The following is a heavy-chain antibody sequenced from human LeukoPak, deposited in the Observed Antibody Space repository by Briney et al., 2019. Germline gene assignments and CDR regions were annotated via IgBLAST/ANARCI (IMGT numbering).Heavy chain of an antibody. CDR2: INSDGSST. CDR3: AKTSQGSRWYGL. CDR1: GFTFSNYW. D-gene: IGHD6-13*01. Sequence: GGSLRLSCAASGFTFSNYWMHWVRQAPGKGLVWVSRINSDGSSTSYADSVKGRFTISRDNAKNTLYVQMNSLRAEDTAVYYCAKTSQGSRWYGLWGPGTLVPVSS. J-gene: IGHJ5*02. V-gene: IGHV3-74*01.